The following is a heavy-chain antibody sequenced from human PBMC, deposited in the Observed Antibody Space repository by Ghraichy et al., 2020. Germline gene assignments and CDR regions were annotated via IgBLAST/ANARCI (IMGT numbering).Heavy chain of an antibody. J-gene: IGHJ3*02. CDR3: AGPSSHNDLEGFDI. Sequence: SETLSLTCTVSGYSIRSGYFWGWVRQSPGKGLEWIRSVYHTGSTHHNPSLERRLTILVDTSKNHFSLKLRSVTAADTAVYYCAGPSSHNDLEGFDIWGQGTVVIVAS. D-gene: IGHD1-1*01. CDR1: GYSIRSGYF. V-gene: IGHV4-38-2*02. CDR2: VYHTGST.